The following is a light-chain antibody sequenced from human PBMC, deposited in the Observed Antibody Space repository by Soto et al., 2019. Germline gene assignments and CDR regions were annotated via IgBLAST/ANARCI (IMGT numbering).Light chain of an antibody. CDR3: CSYAGSYTWV. CDR2: EVS. CDR1: NSDVGRYNF. V-gene: IGLV2-8*01. Sequence: QSVLTQPPSASGSPGQSVTISCTGTNSDVGRYNFVSWYQQHPGKAPKLMIYEVSKRPSGVPDRFSGSRSGNTASLTISGLQAEDEADYYCCSYAGSYTWVFGGGTKLTVL. J-gene: IGLJ3*02.